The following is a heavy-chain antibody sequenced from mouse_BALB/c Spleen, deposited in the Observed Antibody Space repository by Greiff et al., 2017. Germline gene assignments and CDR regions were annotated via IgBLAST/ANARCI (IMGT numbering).Heavy chain of an antibody. CDR3: ARPYSGYAMDY. Sequence: EVKVVESGGGLVQPGGSRKLSCAASGFTFSSFGMHWVRQAPEKGLEWVAYISSGSSTIYYADTVKGRFTISRDNPKNTLFLQMTSLRSEDTAMYYCARPYSGYAMDYWGQGTSVTVSS. CDR2: ISSGSSTI. J-gene: IGHJ4*01. V-gene: IGHV5-17*02. D-gene: IGHD2-12*01. CDR1: GFTFSSFG.